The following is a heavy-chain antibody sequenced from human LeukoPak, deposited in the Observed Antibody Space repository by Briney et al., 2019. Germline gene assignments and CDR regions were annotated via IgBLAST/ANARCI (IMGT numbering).Heavy chain of an antibody. CDR3: AKVVGGYCSGGSCYYRYHYLDV. CDR2: IRYDGSNK. D-gene: IGHD2-15*01. J-gene: IGHJ6*03. V-gene: IGHV3-30*02. CDR1: GFTFSSYG. Sequence: GGSLRLSCAASGFTFSSYGMHWVRQAPGKGLEWVAFIRYDGSNKYYADSVKGRFIISRDNSKNTLYLQMNSLRAEDTAVYYCAKVVGGYCSGGSCYYRYHYLDVWGKGTTGTISS.